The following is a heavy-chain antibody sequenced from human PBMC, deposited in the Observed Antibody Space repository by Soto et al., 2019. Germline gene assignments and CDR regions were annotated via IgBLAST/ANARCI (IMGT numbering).Heavy chain of an antibody. Sequence: GGSLRLSCAASGFTFSSYAMTWVRQAPGKGLEWVSCMSGSGGSTYYADSVKGRFTISRDNSKNTLYLQMDSLRAEDTAVYYCVKHRGSGTYSSYWMDVWGKGTTVTVSS. CDR3: VKHRGSGTYSSYWMDV. V-gene: IGHV3-23*01. CDR2: MSGSGGST. D-gene: IGHD3-10*01. J-gene: IGHJ6*04. CDR1: GFTFSSYA.